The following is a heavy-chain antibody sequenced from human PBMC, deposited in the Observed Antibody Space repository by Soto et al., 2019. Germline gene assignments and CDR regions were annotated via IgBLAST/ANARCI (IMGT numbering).Heavy chain of an antibody. CDR3: VRDNGGMDV. V-gene: IGHV3-48*03. Sequence: PVGSLRLSCAASGFTFNNYDMNWVRQAPGKGLEWISRITTSGGSTWYADSVGGRFTISRDNAKNSLDLQMNSLTAADSAIYHCVRDNGGMDVWGQGTTVTVSS. CDR2: ITTSGGST. J-gene: IGHJ6*02. CDR1: GFTFNNYD.